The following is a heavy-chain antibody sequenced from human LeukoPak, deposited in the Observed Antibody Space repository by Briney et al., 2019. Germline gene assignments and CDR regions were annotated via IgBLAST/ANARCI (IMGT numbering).Heavy chain of an antibody. CDR3: AREARNTYFDL. J-gene: IGHJ2*01. CDR1: GGSISSGDYY. Sequence: SQTLSLTCTVSGGSISSGDYYWSWIRQPPGKGLEWIGYIYYSGSTYYNPSLKSRVTISADTSKNQFSLKLSSVTAADTAVYYCAREARNTYFDLWGRGTLVTVSS. V-gene: IGHV4-30-4*01. D-gene: IGHD6-6*01. CDR2: IYYSGST.